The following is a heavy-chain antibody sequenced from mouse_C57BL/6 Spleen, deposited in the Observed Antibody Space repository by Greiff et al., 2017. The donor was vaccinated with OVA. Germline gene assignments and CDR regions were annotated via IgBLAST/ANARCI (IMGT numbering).Heavy chain of an antibody. D-gene: IGHD1-3*01. V-gene: IGHV7-3*01. Sequence: EVKLMESGGGLVQPGGSLSLSCAASGFTFTDYYMSWVRQPPGKALEWLGFIRNKANGYTTEYSASVKGRFTISRDNSQSILYLQMNALRAEDSATYYCARPGEWYYFDYWGQGTTLTVSS. CDR2: IRNKANGYTT. CDR1: GFTFTDYY. CDR3: ARPGEWYYFDY. J-gene: IGHJ2*01.